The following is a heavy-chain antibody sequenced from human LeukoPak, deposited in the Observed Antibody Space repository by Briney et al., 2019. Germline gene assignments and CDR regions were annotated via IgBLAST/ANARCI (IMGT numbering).Heavy chain of an antibody. D-gene: IGHD5-18*01. CDR2: IIPIFGTA. V-gene: IGHV1-69*01. CDR3: ARMGYSYGPGYFQH. CDR1: GGTFSSYA. Sequence: SVKVSCKASGGTFSSYAISWVRQAPGQGLEWVGGIIPIFGTANYAQKFQGRVTITADESTSTAYMELSSLRSEDTAVYYCARMGYSYGPGYFQHWGQGTLVTVSS. J-gene: IGHJ1*01.